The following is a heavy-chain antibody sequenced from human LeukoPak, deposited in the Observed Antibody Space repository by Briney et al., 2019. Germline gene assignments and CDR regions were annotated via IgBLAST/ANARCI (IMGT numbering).Heavy chain of an antibody. V-gene: IGHV4-59*08. J-gene: IGHJ5*02. Sequence: SETLSLTCTVSAVSINNYYWSWLRQPPGKGLEWIGYIYYTGRANYNPSLKSRVTISLDTSKNQFSLKLNSVTAADTAVYYCARHRDFYGSGTYSKMGWFDPWGQGTLVTVSS. CDR1: AVSINNYY. CDR2: IYYTGRA. CDR3: ARHRDFYGSGTYSKMGWFDP. D-gene: IGHD3-10*01.